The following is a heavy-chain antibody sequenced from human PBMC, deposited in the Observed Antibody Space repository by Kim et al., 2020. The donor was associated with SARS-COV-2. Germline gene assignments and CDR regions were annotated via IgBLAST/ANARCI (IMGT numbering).Heavy chain of an antibody. J-gene: IGHJ3*02. V-gene: IGHV3-30-3*01. D-gene: IGHD2-15*01. Sequence: GGSLRLSCAASGFTFSSYAMHWVRQAPGKGLEWVAVISYDGSNKYYADSVKGRFTISRDNSKNTLYLQMNSLRAEDTAVYYCARDFSPDIVVVVAASDDAFDIWGQGTMVTVSS. CDR1: GFTFSSYA. CDR2: ISYDGSNK. CDR3: ARDFSPDIVVVVAASDDAFDI.